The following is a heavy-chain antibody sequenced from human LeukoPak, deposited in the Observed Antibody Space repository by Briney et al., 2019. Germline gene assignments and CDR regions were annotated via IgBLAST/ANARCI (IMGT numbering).Heavy chain of an antibody. CDR3: ARAHYDYVWGSYPSHAFDI. V-gene: IGHV4-34*01. CDR2: INHSGST. CDR1: GGSFSGYY. J-gene: IGHJ3*02. D-gene: IGHD3-16*02. Sequence: SETLSLTCAVYGGSFSGYYWSWIRQPPGKGLEWIGEINHSGSTNYNPSLKSRVTISVDTSKNQFSLKLSSVTAADTAVYYCARAHYDYVWGSYPSHAFDIWGQGTMVTVSS.